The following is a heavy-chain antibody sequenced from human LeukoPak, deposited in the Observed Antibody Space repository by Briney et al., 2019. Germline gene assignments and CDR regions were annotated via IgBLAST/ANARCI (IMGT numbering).Heavy chain of an antibody. CDR3: ARYIPDCSSTSCYAGPDAFDI. J-gene: IGHJ3*02. CDR1: GFTFSSYS. CDR2: ISSSSSDI. Sequence: GGSLRLSCAASGFTFSSYSMNWVRQTPGKGLAWASSISSSSSDIYYADSVKGRFIISRDNAKNSLYLQMNSLRAEDTAVYYCARYIPDCSSTSCYAGPDAFDIWGQGTMVTVSS. V-gene: IGHV3-21*01. D-gene: IGHD2-2*01.